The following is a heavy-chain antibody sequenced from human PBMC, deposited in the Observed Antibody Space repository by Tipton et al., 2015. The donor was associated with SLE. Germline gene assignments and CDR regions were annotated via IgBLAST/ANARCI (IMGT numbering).Heavy chain of an antibody. V-gene: IGHV4-34*01. CDR1: GGSFSGYY. D-gene: IGHD6-13*01. J-gene: IGHJ4*02. Sequence: LRLSCAVYGGSFSGYYWSWIRQPPGKGLEWIGEINHSGSTNYNPSLKSRVTISVDTSKNQFSLKLSSVTAADTAVYYCARGVAAAGYYFDYWGQGTLVTVSS. CDR2: INHSGST. CDR3: ARGVAAAGYYFDY.